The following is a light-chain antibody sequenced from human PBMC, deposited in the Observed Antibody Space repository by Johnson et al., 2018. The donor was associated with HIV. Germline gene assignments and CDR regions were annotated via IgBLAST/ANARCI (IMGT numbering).Light chain of an antibody. CDR3: GTWDSSLSAVYV. CDR1: SSNIGNNY. J-gene: IGLJ1*01. Sequence: QPVLTQPPSVSAAPGQKVTISCSGSSSNIGNNYVSWYQQLPGTAPKLLIYENTKRPSGIPDRFSGSKSGTSATLAITGLQTGDEADYYCGTWDSSLSAVYVFGTGTKVTVL. CDR2: ENT. V-gene: IGLV1-51*02.